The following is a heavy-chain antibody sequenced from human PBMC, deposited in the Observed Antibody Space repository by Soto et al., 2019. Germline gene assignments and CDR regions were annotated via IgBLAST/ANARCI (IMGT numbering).Heavy chain of an antibody. Sequence: QVQLVESGGALVKPGGSLRLSCAASGFPFSDYDMSWIRQAPGKGLEWVSSIGSSSGYTNYADSVKGRFTISRDNDKNSLYLQMNSLRAEDTAVYYCARRRPNGDYNYWGQGTLVTVSA. CDR1: GFPFSDYD. D-gene: IGHD2-21*01. J-gene: IGHJ4*02. CDR3: ARRRPNGDYNY. V-gene: IGHV3-11*05. CDR2: IGSSSGYT.